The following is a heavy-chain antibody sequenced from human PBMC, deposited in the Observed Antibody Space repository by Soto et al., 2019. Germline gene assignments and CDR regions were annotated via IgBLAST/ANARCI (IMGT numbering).Heavy chain of an antibody. V-gene: IGHV3-23*01. CDR3: ARDQRGSSPTLDAFDI. Sequence: EVQLLESGGGLVLPGGSLRLSCAASGFTFSYYAMAWVRQAPGKGLEWLSTISGRGDSTYYADSVKGRFTISRDNSKNSLYLQMNSLRAEDTAVYYCARDQRGSSPTLDAFDIWGQGTMVTVSS. CDR2: ISGRGDST. CDR1: GFTFSYYA. D-gene: IGHD6-13*01. J-gene: IGHJ3*02.